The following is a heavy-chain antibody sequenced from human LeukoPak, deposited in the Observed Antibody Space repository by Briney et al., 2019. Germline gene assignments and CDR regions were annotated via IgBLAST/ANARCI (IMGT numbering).Heavy chain of an antibody. V-gene: IGHV4-34*01. J-gene: IGHJ4*02. D-gene: IGHD5-18*01. CDR2: INHSGST. Sequence: PSETLSLTCAVYGGSFSGYYWSWIRQPPGKGLEWIGEINHSGSTNYNPSLKSRVTISVDRSKNQFSLKLSSVTAADTAVYYCARVPVDTNYFDYWGQGTLVTVSS. CDR1: GGSFSGYY. CDR3: ARVPVDTNYFDY.